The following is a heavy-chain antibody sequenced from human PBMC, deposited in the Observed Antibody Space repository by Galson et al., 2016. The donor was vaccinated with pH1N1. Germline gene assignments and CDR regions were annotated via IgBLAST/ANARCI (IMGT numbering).Heavy chain of an antibody. J-gene: IGHJ6*03. CDR3: ATMKAVSGPLYMDV. CDR2: LYDRGST. D-gene: IGHD3-22*01. CDR1: GGSVTSSSYY. V-gene: IGHV4-39*07. Sequence: LSLTCTVSGGSVTSSSYYWGWIRQPPGRGLEWIGSLYDRGSTYYNPALTSRVAISIDTSKNQFSLKVNSVTAADAAVYYCATMKAVSGPLYMDVWGKGTTATVSS.